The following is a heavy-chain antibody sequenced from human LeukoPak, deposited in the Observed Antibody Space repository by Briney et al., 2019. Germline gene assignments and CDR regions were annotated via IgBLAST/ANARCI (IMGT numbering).Heavy chain of an antibody. J-gene: IGHJ4*02. V-gene: IGHV3-7*01. CDR2: IKQDGSEK. CDR1: GFTFSSYW. CDR3: ARNWSPSYYDSSGYLLFDY. D-gene: IGHD3-22*01. Sequence: GGSLRLSCAASGFTFSSYWMSWVRQAPGKGLEWVANIKQDGSEKYYVDSVKGRFTISRDNAKNSLYLQMNSLRAEDTAVYYCARNWSPSYYDSSGYLLFDYWGQGTLVTVSS.